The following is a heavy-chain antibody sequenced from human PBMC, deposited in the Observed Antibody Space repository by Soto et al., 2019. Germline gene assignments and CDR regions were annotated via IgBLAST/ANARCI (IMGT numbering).Heavy chain of an antibody. CDR2: IFSNDEK. D-gene: IGHD6-19*01. CDR1: GFSLSNARLG. J-gene: IGHJ6*03. V-gene: IGHV2-26*01. Sequence: QVTLKESGPVLVKPTETLTLTCTVAGFSLSNARLGVSWIRQPPGKALEWLAHIFSNDEKSYRTSLKSRLTISKNTSKSQVVLTMTNMDPVDTATYYCARISSGWYYYMDVWGKGTTVTVSS. CDR3: ARISSGWYYYMDV.